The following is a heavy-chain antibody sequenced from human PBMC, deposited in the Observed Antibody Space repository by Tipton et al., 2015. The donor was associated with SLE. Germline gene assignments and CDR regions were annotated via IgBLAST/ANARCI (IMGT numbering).Heavy chain of an antibody. CDR1: GFTFSSYE. D-gene: IGHD1-20*01. J-gene: IGHJ5*02. Sequence: GSLRLSCVVSGFTFSSYEMNWVRQAPGKGLEWVSYISSSGSIIYYADSVKGRFTISRDNAKNSLYLQMNSLRAEDTAVYYCARVSAPITGTWGWFDPWGQGTLVTVSS. CDR3: ARVSAPITGTWGWFDP. CDR2: ISSSGSII. V-gene: IGHV3-48*03.